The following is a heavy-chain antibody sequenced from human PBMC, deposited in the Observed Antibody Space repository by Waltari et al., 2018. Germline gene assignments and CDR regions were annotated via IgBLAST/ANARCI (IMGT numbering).Heavy chain of an antibody. CDR1: GGSISSYY. D-gene: IGHD3-16*02. CDR3: ARDMITFGGVIVRSY. J-gene: IGHJ4*02. Sequence: QVQLQESGPGLVKPSETLSLTCTVSGGSISSYYWRWIRQPAGKGLEWIGRIYTSGSTNYNPSLKSRVTMSVDTSKNQFSLKLSSVTAADTAVYYCARDMITFGGVIVRSYWGQGTLVTVSS. V-gene: IGHV4-4*07. CDR2: IYTSGST.